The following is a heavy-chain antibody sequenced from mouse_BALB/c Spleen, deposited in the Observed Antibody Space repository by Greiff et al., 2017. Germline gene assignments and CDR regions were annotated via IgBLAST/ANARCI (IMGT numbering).Heavy chain of an antibody. CDR2: IYPGNSDT. CDR1: GYTFTSYW. V-gene: IGHV1-5*01. J-gene: IGHJ2*01. D-gene: IGHD1-1*01. Sequence: DVQLQESGTVLARPGASVKMSCKASGYTFTSYWMHWVKQRPGQGLEWIGAIYPGNSDTSYNQKFKGKAKLTAVTSTSTAYMELSSLTNEDSAVYYCTRSDGSSYRYFDYWGQGTTLTVSS. CDR3: TRSDGSSYRYFDY.